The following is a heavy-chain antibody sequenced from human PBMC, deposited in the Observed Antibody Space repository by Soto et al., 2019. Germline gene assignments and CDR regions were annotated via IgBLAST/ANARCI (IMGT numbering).Heavy chain of an antibody. CDR2: IYPGDSNT. J-gene: IGHJ4*02. V-gene: IGHV5-51*01. CDR3: ARHGTGYV. D-gene: IGHD5-12*01. Sequence: PXESLKISCKGSGYTFTSYWIVWVRQMPGKGLEWMGIIYPGDSNTRYSPSFQGQVTISADKSIRTVYLQWSSLKASDTAMYYCARHGTGYVWGQGPLGTVSS. CDR1: GYTFTSYW.